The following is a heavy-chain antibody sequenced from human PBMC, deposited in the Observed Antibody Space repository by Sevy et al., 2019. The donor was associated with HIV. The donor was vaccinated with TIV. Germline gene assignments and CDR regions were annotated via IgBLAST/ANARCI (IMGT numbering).Heavy chain of an antibody. CDR1: GGSFSGYY. J-gene: IGHJ6*02. CDR3: ARVTVATGDYYYGMDV. Sequence: SETLSLTCAVYGGSFSGYYWTWLRQPPGKGLEWIGEINHSGFTNYNPSLKSRVTISVDTSKNQFSLRLTSVTAADTALYYCARVTVATGDYYYGMDVWGQRTTVTVSS. V-gene: IGHV4-34*01. CDR2: INHSGFT. D-gene: IGHD5-12*01.